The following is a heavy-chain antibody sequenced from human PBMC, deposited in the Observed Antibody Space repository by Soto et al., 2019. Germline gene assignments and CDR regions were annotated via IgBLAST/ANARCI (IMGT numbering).Heavy chain of an antibody. CDR1: GGTFSSYA. D-gene: IGHD2-15*01. J-gene: IGHJ6*01. Sequence: QVQLVQSGAEVKKPGSSVKVSCKASGGTFSSYAISWVRQAPGQGLEWMGGIIPIFGTANYAQKFQGRVTITADKSTSTAYMELSSLRSEDTAVYYCARGYVREVVVAATALKNLNYYYYGMDVW. V-gene: IGHV1-69*06. CDR2: IIPIFGTA. CDR3: ARGYVREVVVAATALKNLNYYYYGMDV.